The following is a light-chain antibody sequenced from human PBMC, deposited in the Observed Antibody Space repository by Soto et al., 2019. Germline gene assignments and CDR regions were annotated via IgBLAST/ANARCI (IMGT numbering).Light chain of an antibody. J-gene: IGKJ1*01. CDR1: QSVSNNY. V-gene: IGKV3-20*01. CDR2: GAS. Sequence: EIVLTHSPGTLSLSPWKRATLSCRASQSVSNNYLAWYQQKPGQAPRLLIYGASNRATGIPDRFSGSGSGTDFTLTISRLEPEDFAVYYCQQYGSSGTFGQGTKVDIK. CDR3: QQYGSSGT.